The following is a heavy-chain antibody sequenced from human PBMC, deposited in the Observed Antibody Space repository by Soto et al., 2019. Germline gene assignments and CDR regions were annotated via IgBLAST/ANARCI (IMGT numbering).Heavy chain of an antibody. J-gene: IGHJ4*02. Sequence: LSLTCTVSGGSISSGDYYWSWIRQPPGKGLEWIGYIYYSGSTYYNPSLKSRVTISVDTSKNQFSLKLSSVTAADTAVYYRARALRVRYYDSSGYYDYWGQGTLVTVSS. CDR2: IYYSGST. CDR3: ARALRVRYYDSSGYYDY. V-gene: IGHV4-30-4*01. D-gene: IGHD3-22*01. CDR1: GGSISSGDYY.